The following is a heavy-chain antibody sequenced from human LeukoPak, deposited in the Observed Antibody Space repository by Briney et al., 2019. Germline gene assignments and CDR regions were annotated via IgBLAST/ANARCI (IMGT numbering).Heavy chain of an antibody. V-gene: IGHV3-20*04. J-gene: IGHJ5*02. D-gene: IGHD3-10*01. Sequence: PGGSLRLSCATSGFTFDDYGMSWVRQAPGKGLEWVSGISWNGGSTGYADSVKGRFTISRDNAKNSLYLQMNSLRAEDTALYYCARIGATMVRGVKVDWFDPWGQGTLVTVSS. CDR3: ARIGATMVRGVKVDWFDP. CDR1: GFTFDDYG. CDR2: ISWNGGST.